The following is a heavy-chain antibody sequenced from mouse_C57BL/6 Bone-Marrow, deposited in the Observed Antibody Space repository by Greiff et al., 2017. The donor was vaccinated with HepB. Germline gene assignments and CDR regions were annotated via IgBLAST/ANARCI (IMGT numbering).Heavy chain of an antibody. CDR1: GFNIKDDY. CDR2: IDPENGDT. Sequence: VQLKESGAELVRPGASVKLSCTASGFNIKDDYMHWVKQRPEQGLEWIGWIDPENGDTEYASKFQGKATITADTSSNTAYLQLSSLTSEDTAVYYCTSLIYYGNYCFDYWGQGTTLTVSS. D-gene: IGHD2-1*01. V-gene: IGHV14-4*01. J-gene: IGHJ2*01. CDR3: TSLIYYGNYCFDY.